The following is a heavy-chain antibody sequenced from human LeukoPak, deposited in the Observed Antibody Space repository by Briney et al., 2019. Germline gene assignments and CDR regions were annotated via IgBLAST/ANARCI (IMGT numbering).Heavy chain of an antibody. D-gene: IGHD2-2*02. J-gene: IGHJ4*02. Sequence: ASVKVSCKASGYTLINYGISWVRQAPGQGREWMGWISPYNGNTYYAQNLQGRVTMTTDTSTSTAYMELRSLRSDDTAVYYCARDGEYTATIDNYWGQGTLVTVYS. CDR3: ARDGEYTATIDNY. V-gene: IGHV1-18*01. CDR2: ISPYNGNT. CDR1: GYTLINYG.